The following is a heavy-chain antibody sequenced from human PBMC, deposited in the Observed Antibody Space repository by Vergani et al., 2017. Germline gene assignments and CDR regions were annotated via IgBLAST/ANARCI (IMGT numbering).Heavy chain of an antibody. Sequence: QVQLQQSGPGLLKPSQTLSLTCTVSGGSFSSDNYYWSWIRLPPGKGLEWIGYIYYSGFSYYNPSLKSRVSISVDTSKYQFSLKLGSVTAADTAVYYCARYSGGDSEYFQHWGQGTLVTVSS. J-gene: IGHJ1*01. CDR3: ARYSGGDSEYFQH. D-gene: IGHD1-26*01. V-gene: IGHV4-30-4*08. CDR1: GGSFSSDNYY. CDR2: IYYSGFS.